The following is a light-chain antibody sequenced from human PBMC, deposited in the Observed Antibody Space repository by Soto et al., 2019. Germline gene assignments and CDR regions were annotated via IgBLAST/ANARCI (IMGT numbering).Light chain of an antibody. Sequence: EIVLTQSPGTLSLSPGERATLSCRASQSVSSSYLAWYQQKPGQAPRLLIYGASIRATGIPDRFSGSGSGTDFTLTISRLEPEDFAVYYGQQYGSSPGTFGQVTKVEIK. J-gene: IGKJ1*01. V-gene: IGKV3-20*01. CDR1: QSVSSSY. CDR3: QQYGSSPGT. CDR2: GAS.